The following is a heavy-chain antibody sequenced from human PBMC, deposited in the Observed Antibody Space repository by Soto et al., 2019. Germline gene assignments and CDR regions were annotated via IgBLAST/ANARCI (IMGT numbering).Heavy chain of an antibody. Sequence: QVQLQQWGAGLLKPSETLSLTCAVYGGSFSGYYWSGIRQPPGKGLEWIGEINHSGRTNYNPALKRRVTISVDTSKNQFSLKLSSVTAADTAVYYCARRIFVVVINWYYYGRDGWGKGTTVTVAS. CDR2: INHSGRT. CDR1: GGSFSGYY. CDR3: ARRIFVVVINWYYYGRDG. D-gene: IGHD3-3*02. V-gene: IGHV4-34*01. J-gene: IGHJ6*04.